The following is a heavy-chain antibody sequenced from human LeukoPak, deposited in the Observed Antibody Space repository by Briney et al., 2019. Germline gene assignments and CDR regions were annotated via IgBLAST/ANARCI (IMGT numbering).Heavy chain of an antibody. Sequence: SETLSLTCTVSGYSISSGYYWGWIRQPPGKGLEWIGSIYHSGSTYYNPSLKSRVTISVDTSKNQFSLKLSSVTAADTAVYYCASSVSGAFDYWGQGTLVTVSS. J-gene: IGHJ4*02. CDR2: IYHSGST. V-gene: IGHV4-38-2*02. D-gene: IGHD3-10*01. CDR1: GYSISSGYY. CDR3: ASSVSGAFDY.